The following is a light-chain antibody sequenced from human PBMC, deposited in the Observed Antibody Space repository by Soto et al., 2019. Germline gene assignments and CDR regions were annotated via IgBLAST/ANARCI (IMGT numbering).Light chain of an antibody. Sequence: EIVMTQSPATLSVSPGERATLSCRASQSVSSNLAWYQQKPGQAPRLLIYGASTRATGIPARFSGSGSGTAFTLTINSLQSEDFAVYYCQQHDNWPRTFGQGTKVEIK. CDR1: QSVSSN. CDR3: QQHDNWPRT. J-gene: IGKJ1*01. CDR2: GAS. V-gene: IGKV3-15*01.